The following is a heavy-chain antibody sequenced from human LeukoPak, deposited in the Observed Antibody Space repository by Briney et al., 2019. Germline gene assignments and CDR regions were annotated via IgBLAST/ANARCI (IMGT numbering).Heavy chain of an antibody. D-gene: IGHD1-26*01. J-gene: IGHJ4*02. Sequence: GGSLRLSCAASGFTFSSYAMSWVRQAPGKGLEWVSYISSSSSTIYYADSVKGRFTISRDNAKNSLYLQMNSLRAEDTAVYYCARDGGSYAFDYWGQGTLVTVSS. CDR1: GFTFSSYA. V-gene: IGHV3-48*01. CDR3: ARDGGSYAFDY. CDR2: ISSSSSTI.